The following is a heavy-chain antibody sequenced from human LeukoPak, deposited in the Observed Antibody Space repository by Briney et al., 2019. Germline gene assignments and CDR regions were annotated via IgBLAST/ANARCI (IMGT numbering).Heavy chain of an antibody. CDR1: GFTFSGSA. J-gene: IGHJ4*02. V-gene: IGHV3-73*01. CDR3: TRRGAVAGLFDY. Sequence: GGSLRLSCAASGFTFSGSAMHWVRQASGKGVEWVGRIRSKANSYATAYAASVKGRFTISRDDSKNTAYLQMNSLKTEDTAVYYCTRRGAVAGLFDYWGQGTLVTVSS. D-gene: IGHD6-19*01. CDR2: IRSKANSYAT.